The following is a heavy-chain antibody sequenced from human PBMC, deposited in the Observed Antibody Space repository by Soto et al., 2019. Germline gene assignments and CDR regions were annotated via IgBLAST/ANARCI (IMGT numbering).Heavy chain of an antibody. CDR3: ARASDGYRSGWYVGYFDY. V-gene: IGHV1-18*04. Sequence: ASVKVSCKASGYTFTSYGISWVRQAPGQGLEWMGWIRVYNGYTNYAQKFQGRVTMTTDTSTITAYMELRSLISDDTAVYYCARASDGYRSGWYVGYFDYWGQGTLVTVSS. J-gene: IGHJ4*02. CDR2: IRVYNGYT. D-gene: IGHD6-19*01. CDR1: GYTFTSYG.